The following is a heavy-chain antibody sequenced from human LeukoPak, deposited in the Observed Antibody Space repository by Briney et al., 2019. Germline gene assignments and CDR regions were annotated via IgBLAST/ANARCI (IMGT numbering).Heavy chain of an antibody. CDR2: ICSGGST. J-gene: IGHJ4*02. Sequence: GGSLRLSCAASGFTVSSNYMSWVRQAPGKGLEWVSVICSGGSTYYADSVKGRFTISRDNSKNTLYLQMNSLRAEDTAVYYCARDLRFLEWPPALDYWGQGTLVTVSS. CDR3: ARDLRFLEWPPALDY. D-gene: IGHD3-3*01. CDR1: GFTVSSNY. V-gene: IGHV3-53*01.